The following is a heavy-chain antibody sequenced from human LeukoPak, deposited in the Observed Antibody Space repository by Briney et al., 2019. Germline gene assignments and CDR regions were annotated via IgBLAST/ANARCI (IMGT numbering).Heavy chain of an antibody. CDR1: GFTFSSYS. V-gene: IGHV3-21*01. CDR2: ISSSSSKI. CDR3: ASFSMGELRY. J-gene: IGHJ4*02. D-gene: IGHD1-7*01. Sequence: KPGGSLRLSCAASGFTFSSYSMNWVRQAPGKGLEWVSSISSSSSKIYYADSVKGRFTISRDNAKNSLYLQMNSLRAEDTAVYHCASFSMGELRYWGQGTLVTVSS.